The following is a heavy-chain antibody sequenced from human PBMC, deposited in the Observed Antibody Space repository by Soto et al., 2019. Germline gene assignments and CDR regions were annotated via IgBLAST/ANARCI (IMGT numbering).Heavy chain of an antibody. Sequence: GGSLRLSCAASGFTFSSYGMHWVRQAPGKGLEWVAVISYDGSNKYYADSVKGRFTISRDNSKNTLYLQMNSLRAEDTAVYYCAKDRYYYDSSGYPLGYYGMDVWGQGTTVTVSS. D-gene: IGHD3-22*01. J-gene: IGHJ6*02. CDR3: AKDRYYYDSSGYPLGYYGMDV. CDR2: ISYDGSNK. V-gene: IGHV3-30*18. CDR1: GFTFSSYG.